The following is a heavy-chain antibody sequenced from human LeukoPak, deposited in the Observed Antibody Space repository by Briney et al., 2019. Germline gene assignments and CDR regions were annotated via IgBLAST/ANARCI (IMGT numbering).Heavy chain of an antibody. CDR1: GFTFSSYE. V-gene: IGHV3-48*03. CDR2: ISSSGSTI. D-gene: IGHD6-13*01. CDR3: ARSVAAAGTGFAGFDY. J-gene: IGHJ4*02. Sequence: GGSLRLSCAASGFTFSSYEMNWVRQAPGKGLEWVSYISSSGSTIYYADSVKGRFTISRDNAKNSLYLQMNSLRAEDTAVYYCARSVAAAGTGFAGFDYWGQGTLVTVSS.